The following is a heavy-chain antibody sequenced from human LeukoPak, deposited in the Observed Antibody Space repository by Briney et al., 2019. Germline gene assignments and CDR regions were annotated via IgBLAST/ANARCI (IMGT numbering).Heavy chain of an antibody. CDR2: IYYSGST. J-gene: IGHJ4*02. D-gene: IGHD3-22*01. CDR1: GGSISSGSYY. CDR3: ARSGGSGYYPYSDPFFDY. Sequence: PSETLSLTCTVSGGSISSGSYYWSWIRQPPGKGLEWIGYIYYSGSTNYNPSLKSRVTISVDTSKNQFSLKLSSVTAADTAVYYCARSGGSGYYPYSDPFFDYWGQGTLVTVSS. V-gene: IGHV4-61*01.